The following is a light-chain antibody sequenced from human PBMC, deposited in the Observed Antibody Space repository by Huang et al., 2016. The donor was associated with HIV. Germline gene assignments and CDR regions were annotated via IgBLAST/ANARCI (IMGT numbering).Light chain of an antibody. CDR3: HQRSNWPQT. CDR2: DAS. J-gene: IGKJ2*01. CDR1: QSVRTY. V-gene: IGKV3-11*01. Sequence: EIVLTQSPATLSLSPGERATLSCRASQSVRTYLAWYQQKPGQAPRRLIYDASNRATGIPARFSGSGSGTDFTLTISSLESEDFAVYYCHQRSNWPQTFGQGTKLEIK.